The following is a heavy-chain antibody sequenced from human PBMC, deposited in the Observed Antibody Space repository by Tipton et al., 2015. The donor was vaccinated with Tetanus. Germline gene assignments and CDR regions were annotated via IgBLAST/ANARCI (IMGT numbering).Heavy chain of an antibody. CDR1: GFTFSSYG. J-gene: IGHJ4*02. Sequence: SLRLSCAASGFTFSSYGMHWVRQAPGKGLEWVAVISYDGSNKYYADSVKGRFTISRDNSKNTLYLQMNSLRAEDTAVYYCARDLLGYAVGATDYFDYWGQGTLVTVSS. V-gene: IGHV3-30*03. CDR3: ARDLLGYAVGATDYFDY. D-gene: IGHD1-26*01. CDR2: ISYDGSNK.